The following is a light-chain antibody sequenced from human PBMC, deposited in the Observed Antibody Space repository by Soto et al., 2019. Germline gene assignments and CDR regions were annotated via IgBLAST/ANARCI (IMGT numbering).Light chain of an antibody. Sequence: QSVLTQPASVSGSPGQSITISCAGSSSDVGGYEYVSWYQQHPGRAPKLIIYDVSNRPSGVSNRFSGAKSGNTASLTISGLQADDEADYYCYSYITSGIHYVFGDGTNVTVL. J-gene: IGLJ1*01. CDR1: SSDVGGYEY. CDR2: DVS. V-gene: IGLV2-14*03. CDR3: YSYITSGIHYV.